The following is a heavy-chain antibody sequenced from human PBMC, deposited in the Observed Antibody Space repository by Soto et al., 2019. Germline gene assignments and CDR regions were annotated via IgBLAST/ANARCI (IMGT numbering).Heavy chain of an antibody. CDR3: ARMEGWTVRHSDPYLDY. Sequence: VQLVESGGGVVQPAGSLRLSCATSGFTFSSYGLHWVRQAPGKGLEWVALICYDGSHTYYADSVKGRFTISRNDSKSRLYLQMDSLRDEDTAVFNCARMEGWTVRHSDPYLDYWGQGTLVAVSS. CDR2: ICYDGSHT. J-gene: IGHJ4*02. CDR1: GFTFSSYG. D-gene: IGHD3-10*01. V-gene: IGHV3-33*01.